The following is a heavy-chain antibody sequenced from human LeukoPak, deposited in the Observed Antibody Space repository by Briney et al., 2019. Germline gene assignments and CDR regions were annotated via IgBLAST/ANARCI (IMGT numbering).Heavy chain of an antibody. J-gene: IGHJ3*02. Sequence: GGSLRLSCAASGFTFSTYGMHWVRQAPGKRLEWVAVTWYDGSYKYYGDSVKGRFTISRDNSKNTLYLQMNSLRAEDTAVYYCARCDNDAFDIWGQGTMVTVSS. V-gene: IGHV3-33*01. CDR2: TWYDGSYK. D-gene: IGHD2-21*02. CDR1: GFTFSTYG. CDR3: ARCDNDAFDI.